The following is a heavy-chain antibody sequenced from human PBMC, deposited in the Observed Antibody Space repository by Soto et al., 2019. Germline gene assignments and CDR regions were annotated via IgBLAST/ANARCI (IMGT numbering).Heavy chain of an antibody. CDR2: IGTAGDT. Sequence: PGGSLRLSCAASGFTFSSYDMHWVRQATGKGLEWVSAIGTAGDTYYPGSVKGRFTISRENAKNSLYLQMNSLRAGDTAVYYCARASFAYSSGSFDYWGQGTLGTVS. J-gene: IGHJ4*02. D-gene: IGHD6-19*01. CDR1: GFTFSSYD. CDR3: ARASFAYSSGSFDY. V-gene: IGHV3-13*04.